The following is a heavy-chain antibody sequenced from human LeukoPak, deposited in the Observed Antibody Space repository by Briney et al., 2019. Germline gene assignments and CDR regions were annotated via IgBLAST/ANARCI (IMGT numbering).Heavy chain of an antibody. V-gene: IGHV4-39*07. Sequence: SETLSLTCTVSGGSISSSSYYWGWIRQPPGKGLEWIGSIYYSGTTDYNPSLKSRVTISVDTSKNQFSLKLSSVTAADTAVYYCARGWITFGGVITNWGQGTLVTVSS. CDR3: ARGWITFGGVITN. CDR1: GGSISSSSYY. CDR2: IYYSGTT. D-gene: IGHD3-16*02. J-gene: IGHJ4*02.